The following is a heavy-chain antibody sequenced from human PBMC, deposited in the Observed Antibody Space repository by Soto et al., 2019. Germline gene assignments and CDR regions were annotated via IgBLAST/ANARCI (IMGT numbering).Heavy chain of an antibody. CDR3: ARCLVAIDTDQYYFDY. J-gene: IGHJ4*02. CDR1: GGSFSGYY. V-gene: IGHV4-34*01. Sequence: SETLSLTCAVYGGSFSGYYWSWIRQPPGKGLEWIGEINHSGSTNYNPSLKSRVTISVDTSKNQFSLKLSSVTAADTAVYYCARCLVAIDTDQYYFDYWGQGTLVPVSS. CDR2: INHSGST. D-gene: IGHD2-8*02.